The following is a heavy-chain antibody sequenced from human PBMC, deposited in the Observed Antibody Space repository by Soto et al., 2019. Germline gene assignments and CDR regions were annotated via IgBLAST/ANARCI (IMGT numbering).Heavy chain of an antibody. V-gene: IGHV4-59*13. CDR2: IYYGGST. CDR1: GDAISSYY. Sequence: PWETLSLTCTVAGDAISSYYWSWIRQSPGKELEWIGYIYYGGSTIYNPSLKSRVTISADTSKNQFSLKLTSVTAADTAVYYCARGAIAAQAFDSWGQGTLVTVSS. CDR3: ARGAIAAQAFDS. D-gene: IGHD6-13*01. J-gene: IGHJ4*02.